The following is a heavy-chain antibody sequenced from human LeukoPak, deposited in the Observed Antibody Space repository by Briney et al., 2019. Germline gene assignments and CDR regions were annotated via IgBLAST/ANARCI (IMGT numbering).Heavy chain of an antibody. J-gene: IGHJ4*02. D-gene: IGHD3-22*01. CDR2: IYTSGST. Sequence: PSETLSLTCTVSGGSISSYYWSWIRQPAGKGLEWIGRIYTSGSTNYNPSLKSRVTMSVDTSKNQFSLKLSSVTAADTAVYYCARGVDGYVGTQYYFDYRGQGTLVTVSS. V-gene: IGHV4-4*07. CDR3: ARGVDGYVGTQYYFDY. CDR1: GGSISSYY.